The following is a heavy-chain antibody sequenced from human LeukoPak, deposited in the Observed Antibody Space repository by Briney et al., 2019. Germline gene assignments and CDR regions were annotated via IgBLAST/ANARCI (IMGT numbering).Heavy chain of an antibody. V-gene: IGHV4-59*01. Sequence: SETLSLTCTVSGGSISSYYWSWIRQPPGKGLEWIGYIYCSGSTNYNPSLKSRVTISVDTSKNQFSLKLSSVTAADTAVYYCASSWLGYCSSTSCPPYFDYWGQGTLVTVSS. CDR3: ASSWLGYCSSTSCPPYFDY. CDR2: IYCSGST. CDR1: GGSISSYY. D-gene: IGHD2-2*01. J-gene: IGHJ4*02.